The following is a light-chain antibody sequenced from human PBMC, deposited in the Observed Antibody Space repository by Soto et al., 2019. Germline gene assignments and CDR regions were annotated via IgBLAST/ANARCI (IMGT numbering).Light chain of an antibody. Sequence: QSVLTQPPSVSGSPGQSVTISCTGTSSDVGTYNRVSWYQQPPGTAPKLMIYEVSNRPSGVPDRFSGSKSANTASLTISGLQPEDEADYYCGSYTSTSTVIFGGGTKVTVL. CDR2: EVS. J-gene: IGLJ2*01. CDR1: SSDVGTYNR. CDR3: GSYTSTSTVI. V-gene: IGLV2-18*02.